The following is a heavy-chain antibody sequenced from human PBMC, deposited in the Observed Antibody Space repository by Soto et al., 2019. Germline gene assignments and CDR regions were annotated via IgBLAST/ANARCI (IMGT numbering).Heavy chain of an antibody. CDR3: ARVGGDDFGDSGGFDY. CDR2: LYYSGRT. V-gene: IGHV4-59*01. J-gene: IGHJ4*02. Sequence: PSETLSLTCTVSGGSIRYYFWTWIRQPPGKGLEWIGYLYYSGRTNYNPSLKSRGSISVDTSKNHFSLQLRSVTAADTAVYYCARVGGDDFGDSGGFDYWGQGTLVTVSS. CDR1: GGSIRYYF. D-gene: IGHD4-17*01.